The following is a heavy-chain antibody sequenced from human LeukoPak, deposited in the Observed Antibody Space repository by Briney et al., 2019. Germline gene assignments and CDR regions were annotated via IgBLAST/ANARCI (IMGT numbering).Heavy chain of an antibody. J-gene: IGHJ5*02. CDR1: GYSFTSYW. CDR3: ARQRAAAKYNWFDP. V-gene: IGHV5-51*01. Sequence: GASLKISCKGSGYSFTSYWIGWVRQMPGKGLEWMGIIYPGDSDTRYRPSFQGQVTISADKSISTAYLQWSSLKASDTAMYYCARQRAAAKYNWFDPWGQGTLVTVSS. CDR2: IYPGDSDT. D-gene: IGHD6-13*01.